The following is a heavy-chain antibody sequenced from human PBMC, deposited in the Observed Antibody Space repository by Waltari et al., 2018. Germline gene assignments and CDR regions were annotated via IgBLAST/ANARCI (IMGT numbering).Heavy chain of an antibody. CDR3: ARLRGSSIAARRPGSYYMDV. D-gene: IGHD6-6*01. CDR1: GGPFSSYA. J-gene: IGHJ6*03. Sequence: QVQLVQSGAEVKKPGSSVKVSCKASGGPFSSYAISWVRQAPGQGLEWMGGIIPIFGTANYAQKFQGRVTITADKSTSTAYMELSSVTAADTAVYYCARLRGSSIAARRPGSYYMDVWGKGTTVTVSS. V-gene: IGHV1-69*14. CDR2: IIPIFGTA.